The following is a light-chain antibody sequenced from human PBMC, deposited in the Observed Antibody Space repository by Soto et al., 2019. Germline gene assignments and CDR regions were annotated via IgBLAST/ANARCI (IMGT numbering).Light chain of an antibody. J-gene: IGKJ2*01. CDR1: ESIATW. Sequence: DVHMTQSPSTLSAPVGDRVTITCRASESIATWLAWYQQKPGQAPKLLIYDASRLESGVPSRFSGGGSGTEFTLTISGLQPDDFATYYCHQYNSYFGQGTKVDIK. CDR3: HQYNSY. V-gene: IGKV1-5*01. CDR2: DAS.